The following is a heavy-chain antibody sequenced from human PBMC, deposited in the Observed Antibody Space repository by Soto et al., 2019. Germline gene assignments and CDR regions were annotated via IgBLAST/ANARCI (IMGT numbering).Heavy chain of an antibody. CDR1: GFIFSSYA. J-gene: IGHJ4*02. Sequence: QVQLVESGGGVVQPGRSLRLSCAASGFIFSSYALPWVGQAQGKGLGWVAVISYEGSHTYYADSVKGRFTITRDNSKNTLYLQMNSLRPEDTAVYYCAKEVHCGGGSCSWSEGFDYWGQGTLLTVSS. CDR3: AKEVHCGGGSCSWSEGFDY. CDR2: ISYEGSHT. D-gene: IGHD2-15*01. V-gene: IGHV3-30*18.